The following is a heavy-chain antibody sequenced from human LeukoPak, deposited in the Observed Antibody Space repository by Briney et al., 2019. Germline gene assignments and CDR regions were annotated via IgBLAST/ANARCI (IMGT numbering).Heavy chain of an antibody. D-gene: IGHD4-17*01. CDR1: GFTFSSYA. Sequence: GGSLRLSCAASGFTFSSYAMSWVRQAPGKGQEWVSAISGSGGSTYYADSVKGRFTISRDNSKNTLYLQMNSLRAEDTAVYYCAKVNGDYGRNWFDPWGQGTLVTVSS. CDR3: AKVNGDYGRNWFDP. CDR2: ISGSGGST. J-gene: IGHJ5*02. V-gene: IGHV3-23*01.